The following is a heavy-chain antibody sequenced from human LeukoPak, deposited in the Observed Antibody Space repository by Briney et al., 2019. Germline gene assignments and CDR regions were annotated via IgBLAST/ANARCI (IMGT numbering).Heavy chain of an antibody. V-gene: IGHV4-59*01. CDR3: ARGRAYCGGDCYPDP. J-gene: IGHJ5*02. D-gene: IGHD2-21*01. Sequence: ASETLSLTCTVSGGSISSYYWSWIRQPPGKGLEWIGYIYYSGSTNYNPSLKSRVTMSVDTSKNQFSLKLSSVTAADTAVYYCARGRAYCGGDCYPDPWGQGTLVTVSS. CDR1: GGSISSYY. CDR2: IYYSGST.